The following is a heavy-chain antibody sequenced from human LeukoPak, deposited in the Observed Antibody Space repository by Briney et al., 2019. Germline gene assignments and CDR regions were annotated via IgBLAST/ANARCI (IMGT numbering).Heavy chain of an antibody. J-gene: IGHJ6*04. CDR2: ISSSGSTI. Sequence: GGSLRLSCAAYGFTFSSYEMNWVRQAPGKGLEWVSYISSSGSTIYYADSVKGRFTISRDNAKNSLYLQMNSLRAEDTTVYYCAELGITMIGGVWGKGTTVTISS. CDR3: AELGITMIGGV. D-gene: IGHD3-10*02. V-gene: IGHV3-48*03. CDR1: GFTFSSYE.